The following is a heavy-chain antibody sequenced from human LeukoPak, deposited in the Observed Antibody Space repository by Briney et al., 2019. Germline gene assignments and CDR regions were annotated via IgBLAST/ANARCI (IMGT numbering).Heavy chain of an antibody. CDR3: ANGREVSSAPFDY. CDR2: ISGSGGST. J-gene: IGHJ4*02. CDR1: GFTFSSYA. V-gene: IGHV3-23*01. D-gene: IGHD6-25*01. Sequence: PGGSLRLSCAASGFTFSSYAMSWVRQAPGKGLEWVSAISGSGGSTYYADSVKGRFTISRDNSKNTLYLQMNSLRAEDTAVYYCANGREVSSAPFDYWGQGTLVTVSS.